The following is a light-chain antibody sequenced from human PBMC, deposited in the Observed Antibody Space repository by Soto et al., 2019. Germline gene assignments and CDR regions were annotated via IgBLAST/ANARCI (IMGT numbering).Light chain of an antibody. V-gene: IGKV1-17*03. CDR2: AAS. CDR1: QGINNY. Sequence: EIEVSQSQSAMSASVGDRVTITCRASQGINNYLVWFQQKPGTVPKRLIYAASTLQSGVPSRFSGSRSGTEFTLTISSLQPEDFATYYCLQPNSYPLPFGGGTKV. CDR3: LQPNSYPLP. J-gene: IGKJ4*01.